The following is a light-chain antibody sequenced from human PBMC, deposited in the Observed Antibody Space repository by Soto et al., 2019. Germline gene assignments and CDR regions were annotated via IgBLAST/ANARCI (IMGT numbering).Light chain of an antibody. J-gene: IGLJ3*02. V-gene: IGLV2-14*03. CDR2: YVN. CDR3: SSYTAGTTL. CDR1: SRTYNY. Sequence: QSALTQPASVSGSLGQSIIISCTGLSRTYNYVSCYQQHPGKAPTVIIFYVNNRPSGLSQRFSGSKSGNTASLTISGLQAEDEAYYYCSSYTAGTTLFGGGTKLTVL.